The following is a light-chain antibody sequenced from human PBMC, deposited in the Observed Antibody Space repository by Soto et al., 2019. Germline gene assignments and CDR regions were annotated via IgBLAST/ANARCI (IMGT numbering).Light chain of an antibody. J-gene: IGKJ4*01. CDR2: DAS. CDR1: QDISHY. CDR3: QQYDNLPFT. Sequence: DIQMTQSPSSLSASVLDRVSITCQASQDISHYLNWYQQKPGKAPTLLIYDASNLETGVPSRFSGGGSGTDFTFTISSLQPEDIATYYCQQYDNLPFTFGGGTKVDVK. V-gene: IGKV1-33*01.